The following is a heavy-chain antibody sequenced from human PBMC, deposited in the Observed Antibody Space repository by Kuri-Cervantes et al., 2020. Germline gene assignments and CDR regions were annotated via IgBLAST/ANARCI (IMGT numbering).Heavy chain of an antibody. CDR2: ISGSGGST. CDR3: ARSRGLYEAPYYFDY. J-gene: IGHJ4*02. D-gene: IGHD2-8*01. Sequence: GGSLRLSCAASGFTFSSYAMSWVRQAPGKGLEWVSAISGSGGSTYYADSVKGRFTISRDNAKNSLYLQMNSLRDEDTAVYYCARSRGLYEAPYYFDYWGQGTLVTVSS. CDR1: GFTFSSYA. V-gene: IGHV3-23*01.